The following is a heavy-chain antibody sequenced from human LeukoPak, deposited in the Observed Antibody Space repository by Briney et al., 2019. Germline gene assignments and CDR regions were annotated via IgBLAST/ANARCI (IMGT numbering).Heavy chain of an antibody. Sequence: GGSLRLSCAASGFTFSDYYKSWIRQAPGKGLEWVSYISSSGSTIYYADSVKGRFTISRDNAKNSLYLQMNSLRAEDTAVYYCAREVRSAHYFDYWGQGTLVTVSS. V-gene: IGHV3-11*01. CDR3: AREVRSAHYFDY. CDR1: GFTFSDYY. CDR2: ISSSGSTI. D-gene: IGHD3-3*01. J-gene: IGHJ4*02.